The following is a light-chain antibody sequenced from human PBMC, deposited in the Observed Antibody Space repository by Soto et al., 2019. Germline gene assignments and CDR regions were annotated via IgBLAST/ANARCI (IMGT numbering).Light chain of an antibody. J-gene: IGLJ3*02. V-gene: IGLV2-14*02. CDR3: GSYTTSSTWV. CDR2: EDT. Sequence: QSVLTQPASVSGSPGQSISISCTGPSSDVGGDNFVSWYQQHPGKAPKLMIYEDTKRPSGVSNRFSASRSGNTASLTISGLQAEDEADYYCGSYTTSSTWVFGGGTKLTVL. CDR1: SSDVGGDNF.